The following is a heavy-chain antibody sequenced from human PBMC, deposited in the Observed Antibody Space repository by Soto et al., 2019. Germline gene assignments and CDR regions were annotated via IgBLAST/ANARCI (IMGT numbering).Heavy chain of an antibody. Sequence: QVQLQQWGAGLLKPSETLSLTCAVYGGSFSGYYWSWIRQPPGKGLEWIGEINHSGSINYNPSLKSRVTISVDTSKNQFYLKLSSVTAADTAVYYCARVDTAMVTDWFDPWGQGTLVTVSS. CDR3: ARVDTAMVTDWFDP. CDR2: INHSGSI. J-gene: IGHJ5*02. CDR1: GGSFSGYY. D-gene: IGHD5-18*01. V-gene: IGHV4-34*01.